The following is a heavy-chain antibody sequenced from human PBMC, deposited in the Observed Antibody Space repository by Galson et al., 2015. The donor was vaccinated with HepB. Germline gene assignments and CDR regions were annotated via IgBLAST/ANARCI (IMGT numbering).Heavy chain of an antibody. CDR3: ARDIGGDYWGTFDY. CDR1: GFTFSSYG. J-gene: IGHJ4*02. Sequence: SLRLSCAASGFTFSSYGMHWVRQAPGKGLEWVAVIWYDGSNKYYADSVKGRFTISRDNSKNTLYLQMNSLRAEDTAVYYCARDIGGDYWGTFDYWGQGTLVTVSS. V-gene: IGHV3-33*01. CDR2: IWYDGSNK. D-gene: IGHD2-21*02.